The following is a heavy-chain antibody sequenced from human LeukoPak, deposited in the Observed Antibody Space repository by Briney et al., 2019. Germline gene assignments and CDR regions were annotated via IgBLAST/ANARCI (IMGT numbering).Heavy chain of an antibody. V-gene: IGHV3-23*01. CDR2: ISGSGGST. CDR1: GFTFSSYA. CDR3: AKAQSFELYYFDY. J-gene: IGHJ4*02. Sequence: GGSLRLSCAASGFTFSSYAMSWVRQAPEKGLEWVSAISGSGGSTYYADSVKGRFTISRDNSKNTLYLQMSSLRAEDTAVYYCAKAQSFELYYFDYWGQGTLVTVSS. D-gene: IGHD2-15*01.